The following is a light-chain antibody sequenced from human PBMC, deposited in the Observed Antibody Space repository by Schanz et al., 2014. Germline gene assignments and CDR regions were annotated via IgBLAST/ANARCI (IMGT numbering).Light chain of an antibody. Sequence: EIVLTQSPGTLSLSPGERATLSCRASQSVSSTSLAWYQQKAGQAPRLLVYGASSRASGIPDRFSGSGSGTDLTLTISRLEPEDFAVYYCHQYGSSPFTFGPGTTVDIK. CDR2: GAS. J-gene: IGKJ3*01. V-gene: IGKV3-20*01. CDR3: HQYGSSPFT. CDR1: QSVSSTS.